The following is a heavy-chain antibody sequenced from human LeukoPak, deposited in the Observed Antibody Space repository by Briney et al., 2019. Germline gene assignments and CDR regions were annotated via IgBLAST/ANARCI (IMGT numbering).Heavy chain of an antibody. D-gene: IGHD4-23*01. CDR2: IYTSGST. CDR1: GGSISSGDYY. V-gene: IGHV4-30-4*08. Sequence: SQTLSLTCTVSGGSISSGDYYWSWIRQPPGKGLEWIGYIYTSGSTNYNPSLKSRVTISVDTSKNQFSLKLSSVTAADTAVYYCAREKVVTPYYYYYYMDVWGKGTTVTVSS. J-gene: IGHJ6*03. CDR3: AREKVVTPYYYYYYMDV.